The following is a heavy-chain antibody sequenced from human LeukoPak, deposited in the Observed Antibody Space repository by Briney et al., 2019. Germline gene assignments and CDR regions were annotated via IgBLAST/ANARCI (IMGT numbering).Heavy chain of an antibody. D-gene: IGHD1-26*01. J-gene: IGHJ3*02. CDR3: AREWAHVFDI. CDR2: IYYSGSI. Sequence: SETLSLTCTVSGXSISSGGYHWSWIRQHPGKGLEWIGYIYYSGSIYYNPSLKSRVTISIDTSKNQLSLKLSSVTAADTAVYYCAREWAHVFDIWGQGTIVTVSS. V-gene: IGHV4-31*03. CDR1: GXSISSGGYH.